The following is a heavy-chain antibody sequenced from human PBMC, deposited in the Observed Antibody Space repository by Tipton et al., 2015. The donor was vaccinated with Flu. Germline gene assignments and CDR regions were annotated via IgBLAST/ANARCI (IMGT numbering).Heavy chain of an antibody. D-gene: IGHD3-16*02. Sequence: SLRLSCAASGFTLTGYWMTWVRQAPGKGLEWVATINEDGSEKYSVDSVKGRFTISRDNAKNSLFLHMNSLRVEDTAIYYCARGRSGAYWGQGTLVTVSS. V-gene: IGHV3-7*01. CDR1: GFTLTGYW. CDR2: INEDGSEK. CDR3: ARGRSGAY. J-gene: IGHJ4*02.